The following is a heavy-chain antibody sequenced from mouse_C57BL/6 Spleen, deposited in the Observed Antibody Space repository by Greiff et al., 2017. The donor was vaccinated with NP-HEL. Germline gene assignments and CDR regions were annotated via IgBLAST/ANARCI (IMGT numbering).Heavy chain of an antibody. V-gene: IGHV1-55*01. CDR3: ARWGYDDSAMDY. D-gene: IGHD2-2*01. CDR2: IYPGSGST. Sequence: QVQLQQPGAELVKPGASVKMSCKASGYTFTSYWITWVKQRPGQGLEWIGDIYPGSGSTNYNEKFKSKATLTVDTSSSTAYMQLSSLTSEDSAVYYCARWGYDDSAMDYWGQGTSVTVSS. CDR1: GYTFTSYW. J-gene: IGHJ4*01.